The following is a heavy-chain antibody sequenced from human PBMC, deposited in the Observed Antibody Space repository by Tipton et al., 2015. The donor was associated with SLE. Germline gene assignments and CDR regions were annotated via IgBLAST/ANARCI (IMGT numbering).Heavy chain of an antibody. Sequence: TLSLTCSVSGGSISTNYWIWIRQPPGKGLEWIGYISDGGGTNYNPSLKSRVTISIDPAKNQFSLKLTFVTAADTAVYYCARGMVTWRGAIIGVDVWGQGTTVNVSS. CDR1: GGSISTNY. J-gene: IGHJ6*02. V-gene: IGHV4-59*08. CDR2: ISDGGGT. CDR3: ARGMVTWRGAIIGVDV. D-gene: IGHD2-21*02.